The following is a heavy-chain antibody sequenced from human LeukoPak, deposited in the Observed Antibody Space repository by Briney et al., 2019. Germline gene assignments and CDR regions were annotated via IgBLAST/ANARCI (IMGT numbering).Heavy chain of an antibody. CDR2: IIPTFGIA. J-gene: IGHJ6*02. CDR1: GGTFSSYA. CDR3: AKSVVVVAWGMDV. Sequence: SVKVSCKASGGTFSSYAISWVRQAPGQGLEWMGRIIPTFGIANYAQKFQGRVTITADKSTSTAYMELSSLRSEDTAVYYCAKSVVVVAWGMDVWGQGTTVTVSS. D-gene: IGHD2-15*01. V-gene: IGHV1-69*04.